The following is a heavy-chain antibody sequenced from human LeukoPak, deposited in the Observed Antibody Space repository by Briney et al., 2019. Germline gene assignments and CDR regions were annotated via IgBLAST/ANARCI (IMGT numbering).Heavy chain of an antibody. Sequence: GGSLRLSCEASGFTFSSYAMHWVRQAPGKGLEWVAVISYDGSNKYYADSVKGRFTISRDNSKNTLYLQMNSLRAEDTAVYYCARGRSELYYYDSSGPDIYWGQGTLVTVSS. J-gene: IGHJ4*02. CDR3: ARGRSELYYYDSSGPDIY. D-gene: IGHD3-22*01. CDR2: ISYDGSNK. CDR1: GFTFSSYA. V-gene: IGHV3-30*04.